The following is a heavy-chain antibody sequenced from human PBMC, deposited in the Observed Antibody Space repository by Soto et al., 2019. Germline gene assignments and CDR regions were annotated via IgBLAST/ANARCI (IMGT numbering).Heavy chain of an antibody. V-gene: IGHV1-3*01. CDR1: GYTFTSYA. Sequence: ASVKVSCKASGYTFTSYAMHWVRQAPGQRLEWMGWINAGNGNTKYSQKFQGRVTITRDTSASTAYMELSSLRSEDTAVYYFATEGDYTTPFDYWGQGTLVTVPQ. CDR3: ATEGDYTTPFDY. J-gene: IGHJ4*02. CDR2: INAGNGNT. D-gene: IGHD4-17*01.